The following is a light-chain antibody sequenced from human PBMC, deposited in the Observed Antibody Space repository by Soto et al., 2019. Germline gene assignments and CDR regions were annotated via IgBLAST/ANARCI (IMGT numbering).Light chain of an antibody. CDR3: ATWDDSLNARGV. J-gene: IGLJ3*02. Sequence: QSVLTQPPSASGTPGQRVTISCSGSRSNIGNNAVSWYQQFPGTAPKLLIYNNNQPPSGVPDRFSGSKSGTSASLAISGLQSEDEADDCCATWDDSLNARGVFGGGTKLTVL. CDR2: NNN. V-gene: IGLV1-44*01. CDR1: RSNIGNNA.